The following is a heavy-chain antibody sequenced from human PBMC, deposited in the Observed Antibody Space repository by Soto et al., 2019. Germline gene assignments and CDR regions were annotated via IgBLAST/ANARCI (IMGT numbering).Heavy chain of an antibody. D-gene: IGHD2-2*01. V-gene: IGHV4-31*03. CDR2: IYYSGST. CDR1: GSSISSGGYY. J-gene: IGHJ6*03. Sequence: SETLSLTCTVSGSSISSGGYYWSWIRQHPGKGLEWIGYIYYSGSTYYNPSLKSRVTISVDTSKNQFSLKLSSVTAADTAVYYCARLRGGGDCSSTSCYEFYYYYYMDVWGKGTTVTVSS. CDR3: ARLRGGGDCSSTSCYEFYYYYYMDV.